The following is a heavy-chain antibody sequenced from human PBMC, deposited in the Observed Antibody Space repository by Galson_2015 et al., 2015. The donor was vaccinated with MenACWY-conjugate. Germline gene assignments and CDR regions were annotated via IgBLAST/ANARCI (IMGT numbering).Heavy chain of an antibody. CDR1: GDSVSSKSVA. CDR3: ARWGPAGTSDY. CDR2: TYYRSKWFN. V-gene: IGHV6-1*01. D-gene: IGHD6-13*01. Sequence: CAISGDSVSSKSVAWNWIRQSPSRGLEWLGRTYYRSKWFNDYAMSVKSRITISPDTSKNQFSLQPNSVTPEDTAVYYCARWGPAGTSDYWGQGTLVTVSS. J-gene: IGHJ4*02.